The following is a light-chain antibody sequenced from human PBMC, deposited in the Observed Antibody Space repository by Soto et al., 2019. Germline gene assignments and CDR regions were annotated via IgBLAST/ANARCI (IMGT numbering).Light chain of an antibody. V-gene: IGKV3-15*01. Sequence: EIVMTQSPATLSVSPGERATLSCRASQSVRHNLAWYQQKPGQAPRLLIYGASTRATDIPARFSGSGSGTEYTLTISSLHSEDFAVYYCQQSNNWPYTFGQGTKVDIK. CDR2: GAS. CDR1: QSVRHN. CDR3: QQSNNWPYT. J-gene: IGKJ2*01.